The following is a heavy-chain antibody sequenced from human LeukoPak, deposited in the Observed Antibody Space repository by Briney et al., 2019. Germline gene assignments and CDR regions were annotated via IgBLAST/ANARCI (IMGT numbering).Heavy chain of an antibody. V-gene: IGHV4-39*01. D-gene: IGHD1-26*01. CDR2: ITYSGST. J-gene: IGHJ4*02. CDR1: GVSISSSTYY. CDR3: ARQGVGATDC. Sequence: KPSETLSLTCTVSGVSISSSTYYWAWIRQSPGKGLEWIGSITYSGSTYYNPSLESRVTISVDTSKNQFSLRLISVTAVDTAVYYCARQGVGATDCWGQGTLVTVSS.